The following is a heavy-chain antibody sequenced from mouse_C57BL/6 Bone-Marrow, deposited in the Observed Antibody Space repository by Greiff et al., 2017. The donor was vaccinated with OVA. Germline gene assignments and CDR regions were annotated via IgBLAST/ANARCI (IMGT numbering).Heavy chain of an antibody. J-gene: IGHJ3*01. Sequence: EVKLVESGGGLVQPGGSLKLSCAASGFTFSDYGMAWVRQAPRKGPEWVAFISNLAYSIYYADTVTGRFTISRENAKNTLYLEMSSLRSEDTAMYYCARPHYYGSSYGFAYWGQGTLVTVSA. CDR2: ISNLAYSI. CDR1: GFTFSDYG. V-gene: IGHV5-15*01. D-gene: IGHD1-1*01. CDR3: ARPHYYGSSYGFAY.